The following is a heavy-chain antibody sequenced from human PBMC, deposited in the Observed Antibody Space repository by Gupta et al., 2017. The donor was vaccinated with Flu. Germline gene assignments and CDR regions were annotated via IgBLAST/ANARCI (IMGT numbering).Heavy chain of an antibody. Sequence: EVQLVESGGGLVKPGGSLRLSCAASGFNFNDAWMSWVRQAPGKGLEWVGRMKSKRGGETTDYAEPVKGRFSISRDDSNNKLYLQMNSLKSEDTAVYFCTWVVPAATFGRWGQGTRGTVAS. J-gene: IGHJ5*02. CDR3: TWVVPAATFGR. CDR1: GFNFNDAW. V-gene: IGHV3-15*01. D-gene: IGHD2-2*01. CDR2: MKSKRGGETT.